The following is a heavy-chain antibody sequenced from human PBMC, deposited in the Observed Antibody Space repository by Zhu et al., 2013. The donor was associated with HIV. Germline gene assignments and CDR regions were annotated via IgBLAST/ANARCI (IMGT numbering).Heavy chain of an antibody. Sequence: QVQLVQSGTEVKKPGSSVKVPCKASGGSFTDYSITWVRQAPGQGLEWMGRIIPGLGLTQFAQKLQDRVILTADESTNTAYMELRSLRFEDTALYYCARDHQSSMARGVKFDYWGQGTLVTVSS. CDR2: IIPGLGLT. D-gene: IGHD3-10*01. J-gene: IGHJ4*02. CDR1: GGSFTDYS. V-gene: IGHV1-69*09. CDR3: ARDHQSSMARGVKFDY.